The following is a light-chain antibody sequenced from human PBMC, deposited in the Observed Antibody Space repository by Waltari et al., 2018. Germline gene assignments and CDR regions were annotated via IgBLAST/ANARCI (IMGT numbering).Light chain of an antibody. CDR2: TND. J-gene: IGLJ3*02. CDR1: SSNTGGNA. CDR3: AAWDDALNGRV. V-gene: IGLV1-44*01. Sequence: QSVLAQPPSASGTPGQGVTISCSGSSSNTGGNAVSWYQQLPGTAPKLLIHTNDQRPSGVPDRFSASKSGTSASLAISGLQSEDEAHYFCAAWDDALNGRVFGGGTKVTVL.